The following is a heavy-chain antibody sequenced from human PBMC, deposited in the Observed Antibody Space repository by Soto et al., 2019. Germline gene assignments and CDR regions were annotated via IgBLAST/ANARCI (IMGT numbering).Heavy chain of an antibody. CDR3: ARYDENSSSGWFDP. D-gene: IGHD6-6*01. J-gene: IGHJ5*02. V-gene: IGHV6-1*01. CDR1: GDSVSSNSAA. Sequence: QSQTLSLTCAISGDSVSSNSAAWNWIRQSPSRGLEWLGRTYYRSKWYNDYAVSVKSRITINPDTSKNQFSLQLNSVTPEDTAVYYCARYDENSSSGWFDPWGQGTLVTVSS. CDR2: TYYRSKWYN.